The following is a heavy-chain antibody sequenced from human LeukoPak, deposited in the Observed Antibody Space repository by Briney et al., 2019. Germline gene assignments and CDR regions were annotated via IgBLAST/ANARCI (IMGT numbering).Heavy chain of an antibody. CDR3: ARDLRRFAAYYFDY. J-gene: IGHJ4*02. CDR1: GFTFSGYA. V-gene: IGHV3-30*03. Sequence: GGSLRLSCAASGFTFSGYATHWVRQAPGKGLEWVAVISSDGRDKHHADSVKGRFTISRDNSKNTLYLQTNSLRAEDTAVYYCARDLRRFAAYYFDYWGQGTLVTVSS. D-gene: IGHD5/OR15-5a*01. CDR2: ISSDGRDK.